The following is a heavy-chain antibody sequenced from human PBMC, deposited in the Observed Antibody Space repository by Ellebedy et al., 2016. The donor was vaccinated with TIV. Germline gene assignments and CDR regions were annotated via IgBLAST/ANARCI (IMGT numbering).Heavy chain of an antibody. V-gene: IGHV4-34*01. Sequence: MPSETLSLTCAISGGSFSGYHFNWIRQPPGKGLEWIGAINHGGVTNYNPSLKSRVTASVDTSKNQFSLKLSSVTAADTAMFYWVMPEFGTDAFDIWGQGAMVSVAS. CDR3: VMPEFGTDAFDI. CDR1: GGSFSGYH. J-gene: IGHJ3*02. D-gene: IGHD1-1*01. CDR2: INHGGVT.